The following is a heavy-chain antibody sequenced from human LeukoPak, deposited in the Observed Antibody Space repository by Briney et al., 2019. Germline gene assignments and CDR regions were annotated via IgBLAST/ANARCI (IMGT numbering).Heavy chain of an antibody. V-gene: IGHV1-3*01. CDR3: AHDYSNGYFDY. CDR2: INAGNGNT. Sequence: ASVKVSCKASGYTFTSYAMHWVRQAPGQRLEWMGWINAGNGNTKYSQKFQGRVTITRDTSASTAYMELRSLRSDDTAVYYCAHDYSNGYFDYWGQGTLVTVSS. CDR1: GYTFTSYA. D-gene: IGHD4-11*01. J-gene: IGHJ4*02.